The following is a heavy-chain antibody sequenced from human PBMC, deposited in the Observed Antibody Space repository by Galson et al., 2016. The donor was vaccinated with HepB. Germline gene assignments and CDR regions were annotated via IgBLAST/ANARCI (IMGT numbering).Heavy chain of an antibody. Sequence: SVKVSCKVSGYTLTELSMHWVRQGPGKGLEWMGGFDPEDGETVYAQKFQGRVSMTEDTSTAYMELSSLRSEDTAVYYCATDVPLRWRARGWFDSWGQGTLVTGSS. D-gene: IGHD4-23*01. V-gene: IGHV1-24*01. CDR2: FDPEDGET. J-gene: IGHJ5*01. CDR3: ATDVPLRWRARGWFDS. CDR1: GYTLTELS.